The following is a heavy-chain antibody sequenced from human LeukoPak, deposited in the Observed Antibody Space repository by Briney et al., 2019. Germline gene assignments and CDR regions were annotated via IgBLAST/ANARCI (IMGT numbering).Heavy chain of an antibody. CDR3: ARDGSIAARRGAFDI. CDR2: IYYSGST. Sequence: SETLSLTCTVSGGSISSGDYYWSWIRQPPGKGLEWIGYIYYSGSTYYNPSLKSRVTISVDTSKNQFSLKLSSVTAADTAVYYCARDGSIAARRGAFDIWGQGTMVTVSS. CDR1: GGSISSGDYY. D-gene: IGHD6-6*01. J-gene: IGHJ3*02. V-gene: IGHV4-30-4*02.